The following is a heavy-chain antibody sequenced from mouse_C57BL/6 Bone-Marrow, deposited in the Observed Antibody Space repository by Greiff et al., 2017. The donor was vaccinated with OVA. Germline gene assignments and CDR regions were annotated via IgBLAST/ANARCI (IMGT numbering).Heavy chain of an antibody. CDR1: GYTFTSYW. CDR3: ARATVVEMDY. D-gene: IGHD1-1*01. CDR2: IYPGNSDT. Sequence: EVQLQQSGAVLARPGASVKMSCKTSGYTFTSYWMHWVKQRPGQGLEWIGAIYPGNSDTNYNQKFKGKAKLTAVTSASTAYMELSSLTNEDSAVYYCARATVVEMDYWGQGTSVTVSS. V-gene: IGHV1-5*01. J-gene: IGHJ4*01.